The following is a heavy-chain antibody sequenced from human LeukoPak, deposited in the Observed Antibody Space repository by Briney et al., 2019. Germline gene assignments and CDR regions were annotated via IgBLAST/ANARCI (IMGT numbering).Heavy chain of an antibody. CDR3: ARDRSYYGSGSYYTPFDY. CDR1: GYTFTGYY. CDR2: INPNSGGT. V-gene: IGHV1-2*02. Sequence: GASVKVSCKASGYTFTGYYVHWVRQAPGQGLEWMGWINPNSGGTNYAQKFQGRVTMTRDTSISTAYMELSRLRSDDTAVYYCARDRSYYGSGSYYTPFDYWGQGTLVTVSS. J-gene: IGHJ4*02. D-gene: IGHD3-10*01.